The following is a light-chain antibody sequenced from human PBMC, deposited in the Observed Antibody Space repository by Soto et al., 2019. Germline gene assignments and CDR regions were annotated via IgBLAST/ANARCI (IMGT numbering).Light chain of an antibody. J-gene: IGLJ1*01. Sequence: QSVPTQPASVSGSPGQSITISCTGTSSDVGGYNYVSWYQQHPGKAPKLMIYEVSNRPSGVSNRFSGSKSGNTASLTISGLQAEDEADYYCSSYTSSDTYVFGTGTKLTVL. CDR1: SSDVGGYNY. CDR2: EVS. CDR3: SSYTSSDTYV. V-gene: IGLV2-14*01.